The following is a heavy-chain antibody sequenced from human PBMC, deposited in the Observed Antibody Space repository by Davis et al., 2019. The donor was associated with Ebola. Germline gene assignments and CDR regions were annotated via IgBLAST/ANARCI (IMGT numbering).Heavy chain of an antibody. V-gene: IGHV1-18*04. Sequence: AASVKVSCKASDYTFSRYGICWVRQAPGQGLEWMGCISTNNGNTNYAQKVQGRVTITRDTSASTAYMELSSLRSEDTAVYYCARDMEEAAEGDYWGQGTLVTVSS. CDR1: DYTFSRYG. CDR3: ARDMEEAAEGDY. D-gene: IGHD6-13*01. CDR2: ISTNNGNT. J-gene: IGHJ4*02.